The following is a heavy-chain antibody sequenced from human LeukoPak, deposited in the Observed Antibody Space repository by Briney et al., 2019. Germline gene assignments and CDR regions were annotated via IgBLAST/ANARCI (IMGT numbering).Heavy chain of an antibody. CDR2: ISGSGTTT. V-gene: IGHV3-23*01. D-gene: IGHD3-22*01. Sequence: GGSLRLSCAGSGFIFSSYAMSWVRQAPGKGLEWVSAISGSGTTTYYADSVKGRFTISRDNSKNTLYLQMNSLRAEDTAVYYCAKDLAIVVVISAFDIWGQGTMVTVSS. CDR1: GFIFSSYA. CDR3: AKDLAIVVVISAFDI. J-gene: IGHJ3*02.